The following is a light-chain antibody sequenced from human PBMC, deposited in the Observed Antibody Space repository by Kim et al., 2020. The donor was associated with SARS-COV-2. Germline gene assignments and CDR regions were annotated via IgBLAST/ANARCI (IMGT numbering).Light chain of an antibody. V-gene: IGKV3-20*01. CDR2: GAS. J-gene: IGKJ4*01. CDR3: QQYGYALS. Sequence: EIVLTQSPGTLSLSPGERATLSCRASQSVSSSYLAWYQLKPGQAPRLLIYGASSRATGIPDRFSGSGSGTDFTFTISRLEPEDFAVYYCQQYGYALSFGGGTKVDIK. CDR1: QSVSSSY.